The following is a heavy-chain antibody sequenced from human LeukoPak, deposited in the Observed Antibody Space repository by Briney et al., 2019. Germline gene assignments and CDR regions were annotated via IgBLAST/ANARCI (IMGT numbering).Heavy chain of an antibody. CDR3: ARVFGGELLGYYFDY. V-gene: IGHV3-53*01. D-gene: IGHD3-10*01. CDR2: IYSGGGT. CDR1: GFTGNSYY. Sequence: GGSLRLSCAASGFTGNSYYMYWVRQAPGKGLEWVANIYSGGGTHYADSVEGRFTISRDKSKNTLYLQMNSLRAEDTAVYFCARVFGGELLGYYFDYWGQGTLVTVSS. J-gene: IGHJ4*02.